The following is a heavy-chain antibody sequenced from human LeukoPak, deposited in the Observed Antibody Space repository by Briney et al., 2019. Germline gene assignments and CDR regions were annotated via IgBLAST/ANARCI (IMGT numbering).Heavy chain of an antibody. CDR2: ISSSSSYI. J-gene: IGHJ4*02. Sequence: PGGSLRLSCAASGFTFSSYSMSWVRQAPGKGLEWVSSISSSSSYIYYADSVKGRFTISRDNAKNSLYLQMNSLRAEDTAVYYCARGYYGSGSYLSGYWGQGTLVTVSS. V-gene: IGHV3-21*01. CDR3: ARGYYGSGSYLSGY. D-gene: IGHD3-10*01. CDR1: GFTFSSYS.